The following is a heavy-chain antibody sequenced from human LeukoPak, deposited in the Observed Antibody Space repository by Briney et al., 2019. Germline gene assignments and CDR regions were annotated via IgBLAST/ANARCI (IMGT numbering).Heavy chain of an antibody. V-gene: IGHV4-34*01. Sequence: SETLSLTCAVYGGSFSSYYWSWIRQSPGKGLEWIAEINHRGDTNYNPSVRSRVTISVDTSKNQFSLRVTSLTAADTAVYYCARGPTISETGYFDYWGQGTLVTVSS. J-gene: IGHJ4*03. CDR3: ARGPTISETGYFDY. CDR1: GGSFSSYY. CDR2: INHRGDT. D-gene: IGHD1-1*01.